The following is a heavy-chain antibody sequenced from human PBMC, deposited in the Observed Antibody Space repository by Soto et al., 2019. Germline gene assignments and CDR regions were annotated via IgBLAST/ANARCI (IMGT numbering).Heavy chain of an antibody. V-gene: IGHV3-73*02. J-gene: IGHJ4*02. CDR2: IRSKANSYAT. D-gene: IGHD6-19*01. Sequence: EVQLVESGGGLVQPGGSLKLSCAASGFTFSGSAMHWVRQASGKGLEWVGRIRSKANSYATAYSASVKGRFTISRDDSENTAYLQMNSLKTEDTAVYYCLPGITVPGTDYWGQGTLVTVSS. CDR3: LPGITVPGTDY. CDR1: GFTFSGSA.